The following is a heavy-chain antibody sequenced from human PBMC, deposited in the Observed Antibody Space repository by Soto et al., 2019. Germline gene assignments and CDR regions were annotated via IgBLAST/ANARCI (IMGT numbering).Heavy chain of an antibody. V-gene: IGHV4-34*01. CDR3: ARRRSERGNRYYYYYYAMGV. CDR2: INHSGST. Sequence: SETLSLTCAVYGGSFSGYYWSWIRQPPGKGLGWIGEINHSGSTNYNPSLKSRVTISVDTSKNQFSLKLSSVTAADTAVYYCARRRSERGNRYYYYYYAMGVWGQGTTVTVSS. D-gene: IGHD1-1*01. J-gene: IGHJ6*02. CDR1: GGSFSGYY.